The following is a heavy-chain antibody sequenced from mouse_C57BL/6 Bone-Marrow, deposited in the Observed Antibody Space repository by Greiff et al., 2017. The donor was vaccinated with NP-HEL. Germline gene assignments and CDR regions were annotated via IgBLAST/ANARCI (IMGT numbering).Heavy chain of an antibody. CDR2: IDPENGDT. CDR3: TTCVVITVVARHWYIAV. J-gene: IGHJ1*01. CDR1: GFNIKDDY. D-gene: IGHD1-1*01. Sequence: EVQLQQSGAELVRPGASVKLSCTASGFNIKDDYMHWVKQRPEQGLEWIGWIDPENGDTEYASKFQGKATITADTSSNTAYLQLSSLTSEDTAVYYCTTCVVITVVARHWYIAVWGAEAPLTASS. V-gene: IGHV14-4*01.